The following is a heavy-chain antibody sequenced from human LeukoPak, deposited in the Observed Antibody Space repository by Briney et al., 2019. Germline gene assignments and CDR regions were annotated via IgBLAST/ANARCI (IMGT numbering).Heavy chain of an antibody. Sequence: ASVKVSCKASGYTFTGYYMHWVRQAPGQGLEWMGRINPNSGGTNYAQKVQGWVTMTRDTSISTAYMELSRLRSDDTAVYYCARGNGYYYDSSGYSYYYYYMDVWGKGTTVTVSS. V-gene: IGHV1-2*04. CDR3: ARGNGYYYDSSGYSYYYYYMDV. CDR1: GYTFTGYY. CDR2: INPNSGGT. D-gene: IGHD3-22*01. J-gene: IGHJ6*03.